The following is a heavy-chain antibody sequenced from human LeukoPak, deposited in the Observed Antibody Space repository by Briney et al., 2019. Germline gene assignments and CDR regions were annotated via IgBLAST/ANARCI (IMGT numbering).Heavy chain of an antibody. Sequence: GASVKVSCKASGYTFTSYHMHWVRQAPGQGLEIMGIINPSGGSTTYAQKFQGRVTMTRDTSTSTVYMELSSLRSEDTVVYYCAKLAAAGTAHYYFDYWGQGTLVTVSS. D-gene: IGHD6-13*01. CDR1: GYTFTSYH. CDR2: INPSGGST. V-gene: IGHV1-46*01. CDR3: AKLAAAGTAHYYFDY. J-gene: IGHJ4*02.